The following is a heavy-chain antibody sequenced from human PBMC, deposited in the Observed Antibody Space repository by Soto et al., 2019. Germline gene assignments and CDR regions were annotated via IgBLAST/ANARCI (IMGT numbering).Heavy chain of an antibody. Sequence: QVQLVQSGAEVKKPGASVKVSCKTSGYTFTNFGISWVRQAPGQGLEWMGWISAYNGNTNYAQKFQGRVTMTTDTSTSTADMEVRSLRGDDTAVYYCARGGTPIGYWGQGTLVTVSS. V-gene: IGHV1-18*01. CDR3: ARGGTPIGY. CDR1: GYTFTNFG. D-gene: IGHD3-16*01. CDR2: ISAYNGNT. J-gene: IGHJ4*02.